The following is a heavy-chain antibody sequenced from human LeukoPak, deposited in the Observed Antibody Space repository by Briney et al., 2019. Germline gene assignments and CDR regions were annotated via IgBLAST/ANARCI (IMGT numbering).Heavy chain of an antibody. CDR1: GYTFTGYY. CDR3: ARAATPTGSGYYY. D-gene: IGHD3-22*01. CDR2: INPNSGGT. V-gene: IGHV1-2*02. J-gene: IGHJ4*02. Sequence: ASVKVSCKASGYTFTGYYMHWVGQAPGQGLEGMGWINPNSGGTNYAQKFQGRVTMTRDTSISTAYMELSRLRSDDTAVYYCARAATPTGSGYYYWGQGTLVTVSS.